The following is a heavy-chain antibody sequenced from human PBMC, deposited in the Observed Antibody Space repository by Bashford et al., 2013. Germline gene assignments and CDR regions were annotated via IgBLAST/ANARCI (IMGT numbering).Heavy chain of an antibody. Sequence: QAPGKGLDWVSAISSSGGSTYYADSVKGRFTISRDNSKNTLFLQMNSLRAEDTAVYYCAKDSLEQQLVRSFDYWGQGTLVTVSS. V-gene: IGHV3-23*01. CDR2: ISSSGGST. CDR3: AKDSLEQQLVRSFDY. J-gene: IGHJ4*02. D-gene: IGHD6-13*01.